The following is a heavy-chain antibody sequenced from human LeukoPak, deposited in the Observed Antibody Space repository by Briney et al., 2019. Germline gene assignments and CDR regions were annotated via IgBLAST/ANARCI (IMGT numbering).Heavy chain of an antibody. J-gene: IGHJ6*02. Sequence: GSLRLSCAASGFTFIRHPMNWVRQAPGKGLEWVSYISPGTIYYADSVKGRFTISRDNAKNSLYLQMNSLRAEDTAVYYCTRDGRVAYEMDVWGQGTTVTVSS. CDR1: GFTFIRHP. CDR2: ISPGTI. D-gene: IGHD2-15*01. CDR3: TRDGRVAYEMDV. V-gene: IGHV3-48*01.